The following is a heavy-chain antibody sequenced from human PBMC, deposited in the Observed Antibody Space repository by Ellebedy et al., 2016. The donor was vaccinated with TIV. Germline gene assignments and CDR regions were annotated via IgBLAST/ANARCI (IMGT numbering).Heavy chain of an antibody. D-gene: IGHD3-10*01. V-gene: IGHV3-7*01. CDR2: TNQDGSKK. CDR1: GFTFSVYW. Sequence: GESLKISXAPSGFTFSVYWMSWVRQAPGKGLEWVASTNQDGSKKYYVDSVKGRFTLSRDNAKNSLYLQMNSLRDGDTAVYYCARAQVWYGSEANWFDPWGQGTVVTVSS. J-gene: IGHJ5*02. CDR3: ARAQVWYGSEANWFDP.